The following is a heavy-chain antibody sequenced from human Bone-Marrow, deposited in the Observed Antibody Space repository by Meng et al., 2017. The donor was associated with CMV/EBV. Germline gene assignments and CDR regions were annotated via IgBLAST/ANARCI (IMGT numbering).Heavy chain of an antibody. V-gene: IGHV5-51*01. CDR1: GYSFTSYW. CDR3: ARVLRSGYSTPYFDY. CDR2: IYPGDSDT. D-gene: IGHD3-3*01. J-gene: IGHJ4*02. Sequence: GESLRLSCKGSGYSFTSYWIGWVRQMPGKGLEWMGIIYPGDSDTRYSPSFQGQVTISADKSISTAYLQWSSLKASDTAMYYCARVLRSGYSTPYFDYWGQGTLVTVSS.